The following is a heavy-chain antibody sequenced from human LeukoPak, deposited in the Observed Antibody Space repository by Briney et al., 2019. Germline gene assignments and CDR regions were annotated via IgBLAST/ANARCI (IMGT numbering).Heavy chain of an antibody. Sequence: GGSLRLSCAASGFTFSSYAMSWVRQAPGKGLEWVSAISGSGGSTYYADSVKGRFTISRDNSKSTLYLQMDSLRAEDTAVYYCAKDWRAVGINTAMGKFDYWGQGTLVTVSS. J-gene: IGHJ4*02. D-gene: IGHD5-18*01. CDR2: ISGSGGST. CDR3: AKDWRAVGINTAMGKFDY. V-gene: IGHV3-23*01. CDR1: GFTFSSYA.